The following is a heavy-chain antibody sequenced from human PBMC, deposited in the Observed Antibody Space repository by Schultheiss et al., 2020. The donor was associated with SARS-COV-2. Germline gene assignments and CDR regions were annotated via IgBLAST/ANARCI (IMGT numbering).Heavy chain of an antibody. D-gene: IGHD1-1*01. Sequence: SQTLSLTCAVYGGSFSGYYWSWIRQPPGKGLEWIGEIKHGVTTNYNPSLASRVTISVDTSKKQFSLRLTSVTAADTAVYYCVKNGGGWGQGILVTVSS. J-gene: IGHJ4*02. CDR3: VKNGGG. V-gene: IGHV4-34*01. CDR1: GGSFSGYY. CDR2: IKHGVTT.